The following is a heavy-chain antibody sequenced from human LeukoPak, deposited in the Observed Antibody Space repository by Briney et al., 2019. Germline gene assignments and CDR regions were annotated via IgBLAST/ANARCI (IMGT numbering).Heavy chain of an antibody. CDR1: GYTFTGYY. J-gene: IGHJ6*02. D-gene: IGHD3-9*01. V-gene: IGHV1-2*02. CDR3: ARALPHYDILTGYYGGYYYYGMDV. Sequence: ASGKVSCKASGYTFTGYYMHWVRQAPGQGLEGMGWINPNSGGTNYAQKFRGRVTMTRDTSISTAYMELSRLRSDDTAVYYCARALPHYDILTGYYGGYYYYGMDVWGHGTTVTVSS. CDR2: INPNSGGT.